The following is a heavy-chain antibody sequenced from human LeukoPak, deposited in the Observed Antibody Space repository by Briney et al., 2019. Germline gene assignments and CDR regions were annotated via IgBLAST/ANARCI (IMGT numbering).Heavy chain of an antibody. J-gene: IGHJ4*02. CDR2: ISWNSGSI. V-gene: IGHV3-9*01. Sequence: GRSLRLSCAASGFTFDDYAMHWVRQAPGKGLEWVSGISWNSGSIGYADSVKGRFTISRDNAKNSLYLQMNSLGAEDTALYYCAKARDGYKDYWGQGTLVTVSS. CDR1: GFTFDDYA. CDR3: AKARDGYKDY. D-gene: IGHD5-24*01.